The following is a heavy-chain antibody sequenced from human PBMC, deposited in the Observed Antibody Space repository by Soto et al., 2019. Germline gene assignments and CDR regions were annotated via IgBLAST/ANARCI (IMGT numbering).Heavy chain of an antibody. V-gene: IGHV1-69*13. CDR3: AEGGILYYPTGY. CDR2: IIPIFGTA. CDR1: GGTFSSYA. Sequence: SVKVSCKASGGTFSSYAISWVRQAPGQGLEWMGGIIPIFGTANYAQKFQGRVTITADESTSTAYMELSSLRSEDTAVYYCAEGGILYYPTGYWGQGTLVTVSS. D-gene: IGHD2-15*01. J-gene: IGHJ4*02.